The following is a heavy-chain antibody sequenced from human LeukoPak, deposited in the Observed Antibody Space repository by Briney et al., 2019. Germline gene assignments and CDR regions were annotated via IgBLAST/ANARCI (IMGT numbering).Heavy chain of an antibody. Sequence: SETLSLTCAVYGGSFSGYYWSWIRQPPGKGLEWIGEINHSGSTNYNPSLKSRVTISVDTSKNQFSLKLSSVTAADTAVYYCARGLPRTILDIVVVVSATQVNWFDPWGQGTLVTVSS. CDR3: ARGLPRTILDIVVVVSATQVNWFDP. D-gene: IGHD2-15*01. V-gene: IGHV4-34*01. CDR2: INHSGST. J-gene: IGHJ5*02. CDR1: GGSFSGYY.